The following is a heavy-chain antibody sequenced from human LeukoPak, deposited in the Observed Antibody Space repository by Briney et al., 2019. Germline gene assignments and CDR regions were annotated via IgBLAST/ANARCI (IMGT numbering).Heavy chain of an antibody. Sequence: GGSLRLSCAASGLTFSGYDMFWVRQATEKGLEWVSGIGTTGDTYYAGSVKGRFTISRENARNSLYLQMNSLIAGDTAVYYCARSTIAVAYGMDVWGQGTTATVSS. CDR1: GLTFSGYD. CDR3: ARSTIAVAYGMDV. D-gene: IGHD6-19*01. V-gene: IGHV3-13*04. CDR2: IGTTGDT. J-gene: IGHJ6*02.